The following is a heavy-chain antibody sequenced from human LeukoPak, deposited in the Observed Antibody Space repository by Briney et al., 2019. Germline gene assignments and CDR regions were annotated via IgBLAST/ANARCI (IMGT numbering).Heavy chain of an antibody. CDR1: GFTFEDYA. Sequence: PGGSLRLSCAASGFTFEDYAIHWVRQAPGKGLEWVCLISWDGGNTYCADSVKGRFTISRDNAKNSLYLQMNSLRAEDTAVYYCARLAAAGKMDYWGQGTLVTVSS. V-gene: IGHV3-43D*03. CDR2: ISWDGGNT. CDR3: ARLAAAGKMDY. J-gene: IGHJ4*02. D-gene: IGHD6-13*01.